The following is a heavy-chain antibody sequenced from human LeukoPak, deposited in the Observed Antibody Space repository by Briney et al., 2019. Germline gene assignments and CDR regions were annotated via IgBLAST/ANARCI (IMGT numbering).Heavy chain of an antibody. CDR3: ARVGYCSGGSCYSGRDYFDY. V-gene: IGHV1-2*02. Sequence: ASVKVSCKASGYTFTGYYMHWVRQAPGQGLEWMGWINPNSGGTNYAQKFQGRVTMTRDTSISTAYMELSRLRSDDTAVYYCARVGYCSGGSCYSGRDYFDYWGQGTLVTVSS. CDR2: INPNSGGT. J-gene: IGHJ4*02. D-gene: IGHD2-15*01. CDR1: GYTFTGYY.